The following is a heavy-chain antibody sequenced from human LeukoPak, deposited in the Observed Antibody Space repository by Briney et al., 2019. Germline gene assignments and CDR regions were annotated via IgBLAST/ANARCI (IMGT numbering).Heavy chain of an antibody. CDR2: INPNSGGT. CDR1: GYTFTGYY. V-gene: IGHV1-2*02. Sequence: ASVKVSCKASGYTFTGYYMHWVRQAPGQGIEWMGWINPNSGGTNYAQKFQGRVTMTRDTSISTAYMELSRLRSDDTAVYYCARVLVRYYGSGSSSGYYYYYGMDVWGQGTTVTVSS. D-gene: IGHD3-10*01. J-gene: IGHJ6*02. CDR3: ARVLVRYYGSGSSSGYYYYYGMDV.